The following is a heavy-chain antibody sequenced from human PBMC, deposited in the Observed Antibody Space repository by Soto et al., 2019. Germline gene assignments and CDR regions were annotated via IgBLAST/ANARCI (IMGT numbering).Heavy chain of an antibody. CDR1: GFTFSSYA. D-gene: IGHD2-15*01. Sequence: GGSLRLSCAASGFTFSSYAMSWVRQAPGKRLERVTVISDDGSNTYYADSVKGRFTISRDNSKNTLYLQMNSLRAEDTAVYYCARVSSYCSGGSCFIYYFDYWGQGTLVTVSS. CDR3: ARVSSYCSGGSCFIYYFDY. V-gene: IGHV3-23*01. CDR2: ISDDGSNT. J-gene: IGHJ4*02.